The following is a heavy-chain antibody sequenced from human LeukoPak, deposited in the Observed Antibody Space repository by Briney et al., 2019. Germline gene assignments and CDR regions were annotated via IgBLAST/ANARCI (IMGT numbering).Heavy chain of an antibody. Sequence: ASVEVSCKASGYTFTSYDINWVRQATGQGLEWMGWMNPNSGNTGYAQKFQGRVTMTRNTSISTAYMELSSLRSEDTAVYYCARALHCSSTSCYPEVGYWGQGTLVTVSS. J-gene: IGHJ4*02. CDR1: GYTFTSYD. D-gene: IGHD2-2*01. CDR3: ARALHCSSTSCYPEVGY. CDR2: MNPNSGNT. V-gene: IGHV1-8*01.